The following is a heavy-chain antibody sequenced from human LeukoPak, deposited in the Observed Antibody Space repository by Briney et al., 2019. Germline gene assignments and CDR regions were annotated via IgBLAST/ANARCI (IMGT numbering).Heavy chain of an antibody. J-gene: IGHJ4*02. CDR2: IIPIFGTA. D-gene: IGHD1-26*01. Sequence: GASVKVSCKASGGTFSSYAISWVRQAPGQGLEWMGGIIPIFGTANYAQKFQGRVTITADESTSTAYMELSSLRSEDTVVYYCARGSGSYPKYYFDYWGQGTLVTVSS. CDR1: GGTFSSYA. CDR3: ARGSGSYPKYYFDY. V-gene: IGHV1-69*13.